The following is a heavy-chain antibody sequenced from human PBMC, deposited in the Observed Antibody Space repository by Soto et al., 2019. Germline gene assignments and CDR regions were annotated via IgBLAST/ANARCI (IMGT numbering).Heavy chain of an antibody. V-gene: IGHV1-69*06. Sequence: QVQLVQSGPEVKKPGSSVKVSCKTSGDIFKKFAISWVRQAPGQGPEWMGGIIPMFGTTKYTQKFQGRVTFTADKSTGTAYMELTSLMSEDTATYFCARGVVPAAGAAPHYFHYGVDVWGQGTTVTVSS. D-gene: IGHD2-2*01. J-gene: IGHJ6*02. CDR2: IIPMFGTT. CDR3: ARGVVPAAGAAPHYFHYGVDV. CDR1: GDIFKKFA.